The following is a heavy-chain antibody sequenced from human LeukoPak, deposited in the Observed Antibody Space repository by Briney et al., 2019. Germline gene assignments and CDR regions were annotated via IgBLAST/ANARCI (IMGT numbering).Heavy chain of an antibody. Sequence: GGSLILSCAASGFTFGSYGMSWVRQAPGKGLEWVSFITPNADRTSYADSVEGRFTISRDNPRNTLYMQMNSLRDEDTALYYCAIMHGYYDGSGYWVQWGQGTLVTVSS. J-gene: IGHJ1*01. CDR2: ITPNADRT. CDR3: AIMHGYYDGSGYWVQ. V-gene: IGHV3-23*01. D-gene: IGHD3-22*01. CDR1: GFTFGSYG.